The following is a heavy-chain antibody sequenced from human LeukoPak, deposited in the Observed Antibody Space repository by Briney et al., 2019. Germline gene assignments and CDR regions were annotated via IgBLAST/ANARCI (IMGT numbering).Heavy chain of an antibody. Sequence: SETLSLTCTVSGDSIKYYWSWFRQPPGKGLEWIAQIHESGSTAYNPSLKSRVTISRDTSENQISLQPSSVTAADTAVYYCVKHSDRWHCSMDVWGQGTTVTVSS. CDR1: GDSIKYY. J-gene: IGHJ6*02. CDR2: IHESGST. V-gene: IGHV4-59*08. CDR3: VKHSDRWHCSMDV. D-gene: IGHD1-26*01.